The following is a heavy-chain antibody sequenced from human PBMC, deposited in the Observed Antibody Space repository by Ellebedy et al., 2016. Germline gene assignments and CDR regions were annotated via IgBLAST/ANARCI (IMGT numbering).Heavy chain of an antibody. CDR3: ARDITYYDSSGEEYYYYYGMDV. CDR1: GFTFSSYA. D-gene: IGHD3-22*01. Sequence: GESLKISXAASGFTFSSYAMHWVRQAPDKGLEWVAVISYDGSNKYYADSVKGRFTISRDNSKNTLYLQMNSLRAEDTAVYYCARDITYYDSSGEEYYYYYGMDVWGQGTTVTVSS. CDR2: ISYDGSNK. V-gene: IGHV3-30-3*01. J-gene: IGHJ6*02.